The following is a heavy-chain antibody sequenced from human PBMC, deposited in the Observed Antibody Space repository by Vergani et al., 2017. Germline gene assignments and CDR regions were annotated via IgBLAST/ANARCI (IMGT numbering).Heavy chain of an antibody. CDR1: GYNFTNYA. V-gene: IGHV7-4-1*02. J-gene: IGHJ5*02. D-gene: IGHD2-15*01. CDR2: INSNSGNP. CDR3: VRTRSGSCTGGSCYSRWFDP. Sequence: QVQLVQSGSEVKKPGASVKVFCRASGYNFTNYALNWVRQAPGQGLEWMRWINSNSGNPTYAQGFKGRFVFSLDSSLSTSYLQINSLQPEDTAVYYCVRTRSGSCTGGSCYSRWFDPWGQGNLVTVPS.